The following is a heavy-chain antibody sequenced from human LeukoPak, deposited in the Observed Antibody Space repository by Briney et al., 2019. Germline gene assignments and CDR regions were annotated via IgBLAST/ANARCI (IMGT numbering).Heavy chain of an antibody. V-gene: IGHV1-46*01. CDR2: INPSGGST. CDR1: GYTFTSYY. CDR3: ARERGERAAAGREYYYYMDV. Sequence: ASVKVSCKASGYTFTSYYMHWVRQAPGQGLEWMGIINPSGGSTSYAQKFQGRVTMTRDTSISTAYMELSRLRSDDTAVYYCARERGERAAAGREYYYYMDVWGKGTTVTISS. J-gene: IGHJ6*03. D-gene: IGHD6-13*01.